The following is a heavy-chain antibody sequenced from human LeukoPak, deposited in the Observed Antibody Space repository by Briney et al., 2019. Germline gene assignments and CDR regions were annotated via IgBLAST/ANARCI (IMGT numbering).Heavy chain of an antibody. D-gene: IGHD6-13*01. Sequence: GGSLRLSCAASGLTFSDYYMSWIRQAPGKGLEWVSYISSSGSTIYYADSVKGRFTISRDNAKNSLYLQMNSLRAEDTAVYYCARSRVAAAVAFDYWGQGTLVTVSS. CDR3: ARSRVAAAVAFDY. J-gene: IGHJ4*02. V-gene: IGHV3-11*04. CDR2: ISSSGSTI. CDR1: GLTFSDYY.